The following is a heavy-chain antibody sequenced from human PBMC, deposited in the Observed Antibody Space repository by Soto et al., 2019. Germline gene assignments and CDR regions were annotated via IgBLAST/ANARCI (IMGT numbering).Heavy chain of an antibody. CDR2: ISSSSSYI. Sequence: EVQLVESGGGLVKPGGSLRLSCAASGFTFSSYSMNWVRQAPGKGLEWVSSISSSSSYIYYADSVKGRFTISRDNAKNSLYLQMNSLRAEDTAVYHCARELRIAAAGTLNWFDPWGQGTLVTVSS. D-gene: IGHD6-13*01. V-gene: IGHV3-21*01. J-gene: IGHJ5*02. CDR3: ARELRIAAAGTLNWFDP. CDR1: GFTFSSYS.